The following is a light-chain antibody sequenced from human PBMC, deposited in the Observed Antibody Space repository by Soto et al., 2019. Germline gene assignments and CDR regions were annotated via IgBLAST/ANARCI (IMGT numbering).Light chain of an antibody. V-gene: IGLV1-44*01. J-gene: IGLJ1*01. CDR3: AAWDASLGGFYV. CDR2: SNN. CDR1: RSSIGSNT. Sequence: QAVLTQPPSVSGTPGRRVTISCSGSRSSIGSNTVNWYQHLPGSAPKLLIYSNNHRPSGVPDRFSASKAGASASLAISGLQSEDEGDYYCAAWDASLGGFYVYGSGTKVTVL.